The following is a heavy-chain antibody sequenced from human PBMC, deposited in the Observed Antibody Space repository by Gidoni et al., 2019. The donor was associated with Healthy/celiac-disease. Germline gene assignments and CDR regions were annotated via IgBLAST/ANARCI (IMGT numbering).Heavy chain of an antibody. Sequence: QVQLQQWGAGLLKSSETLSLTCAVYGGSLSGYYWSWIRQPPGKGLEWIGEINHSGSTTYNPSIKSRVTISVDTSKNQFSLKLSSVTAADTAVYYCARGGYGSGSYYKNWGNWFDPWGQGTLVTVSS. CDR2: INHSGST. CDR3: ARGGYGSGSYYKNWGNWFDP. V-gene: IGHV4-34*01. CDR1: GGSLSGYY. J-gene: IGHJ5*02. D-gene: IGHD3-10*01.